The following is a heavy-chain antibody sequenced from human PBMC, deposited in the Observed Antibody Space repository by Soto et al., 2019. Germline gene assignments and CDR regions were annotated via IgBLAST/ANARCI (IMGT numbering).Heavy chain of an antibody. Sequence: SETLSLTCTVSGGSISSDNYYCSWIRQHPGKGLEWFGYIYHSGSTYYNPSLKSRLTMSVDTSKNQFSLKLSSVTAADTAVYYCATKSKSGYGYFDYWGQGILVTVSS. J-gene: IGHJ4*02. D-gene: IGHD5-12*01. CDR1: GGSISSDNYY. CDR3: ATKSKSGYGYFDY. CDR2: IYHSGST. V-gene: IGHV4-31*03.